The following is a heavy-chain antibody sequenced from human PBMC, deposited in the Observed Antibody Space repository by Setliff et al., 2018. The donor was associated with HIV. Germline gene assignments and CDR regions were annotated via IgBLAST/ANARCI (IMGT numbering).Heavy chain of an antibody. J-gene: IGHJ5*02. CDR3: ARGFGTSWSLGP. D-gene: IGHD6-13*01. CDR1: SGSIRSHY. V-gene: IGHV4-59*11. CDR2: IYYSGTT. Sequence: SETLSLTCSVSSGSIRSHYWSWIRQPPGKGLEWIGYIYYSGTTNYNPSLKSRVTISVDTSKSQFSLKLTSVTAADTAVYYCARGFGTSWSLGPWGQGTLVTVSS.